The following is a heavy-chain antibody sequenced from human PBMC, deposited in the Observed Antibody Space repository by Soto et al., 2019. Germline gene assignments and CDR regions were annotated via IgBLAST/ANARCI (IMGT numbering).Heavy chain of an antibody. CDR2: IYYSGST. D-gene: IGHD2-21*02. V-gene: IGHV4-39*01. Sequence: QLQLQESGPGLVKPSETLSLTCTVSGGSISSSSYYWGWIRQPPGKGLEWIGSIYYSGSTYYNPSIKRRVAISVDTSKNQFSRKLSSVTAANTAVYYFARHNKWPRVLPAVPSFWGQGTLVTVFS. CDR3: ARHNKWPRVLPAVPSF. J-gene: IGHJ4*02. CDR1: GGSISSSSYY.